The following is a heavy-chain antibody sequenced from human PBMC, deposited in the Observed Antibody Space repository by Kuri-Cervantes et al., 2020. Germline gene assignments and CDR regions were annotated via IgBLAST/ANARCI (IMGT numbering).Heavy chain of an antibody. J-gene: IGHJ4*02. Sequence: GGSLRLSCAASGFTFSNAWMSWVRQAPGKGLEWVGRIKSKTDGETTDYAAPVKGRFTISRDDSKNTLYLQMNSLKTEDTAVYYCTRRGGYCSGGSCYSDQRPFDYWGQGTLVTVSS. V-gene: IGHV3-15*01. CDR3: TRRGGYCSGGSCYSDQRPFDY. D-gene: IGHD2-15*01. CDR2: IKSKTDGETT. CDR1: GFTFSNAW.